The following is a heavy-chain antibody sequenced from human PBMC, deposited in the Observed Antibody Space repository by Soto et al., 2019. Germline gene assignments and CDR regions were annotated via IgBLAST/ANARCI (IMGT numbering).Heavy chain of an antibody. Sequence: AASVKVSCKASGYTFIDYYMHGVRQAPGQGFEWMGRISPRSGGTNYAQKFQGRGTMTWDTSLNTAYMELSSLISEDTAVYYCARPPGYISDWYYFDLWGQGTLVTVSS. CDR1: GYTFIDYY. CDR2: ISPRSGGT. CDR3: ARPPGYISDWYYFDL. V-gene: IGHV1-2*02. D-gene: IGHD3-9*01. J-gene: IGHJ4*02.